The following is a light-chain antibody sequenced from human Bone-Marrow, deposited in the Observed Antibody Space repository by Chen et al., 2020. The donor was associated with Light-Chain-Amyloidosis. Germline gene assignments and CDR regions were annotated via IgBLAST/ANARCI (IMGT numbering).Light chain of an antibody. CDR2: EVS. V-gene: IGLV2-14*01. Sequence: QSALTQPDSLSGSPGQSITISCTGTSSDVGGYDFVYWYQQHPVKAPKFLISEVSNRPSGVPIRFAVPNSGNSSSPTISGRLAELVAHNYCRSYTARSTLVFVAGTTVTLL. J-gene: IGLJ2*01. CDR1: SSDVGGYDF. CDR3: RSYTARSTLV.